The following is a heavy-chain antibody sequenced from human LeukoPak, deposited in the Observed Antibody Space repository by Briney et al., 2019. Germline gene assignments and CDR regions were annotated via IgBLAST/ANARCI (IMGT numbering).Heavy chain of an antibody. Sequence: TGGSLRLSCAASGFTFTVYWMNWVRQAPGKGLQWVSSISGSSSFISYADSVKGRFTISRDNAKNSLYLQMNSLRAEDTAVYYCAKDHGYSSGWALDCWGQGTLVTVSS. CDR1: GFTFTVYW. CDR2: ISGSSSFI. CDR3: AKDHGYSSGWALDC. D-gene: IGHD6-19*01. V-gene: IGHV3-21*01. J-gene: IGHJ4*02.